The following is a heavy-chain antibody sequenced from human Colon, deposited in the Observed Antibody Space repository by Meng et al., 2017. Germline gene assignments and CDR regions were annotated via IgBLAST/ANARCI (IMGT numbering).Heavy chain of an antibody. D-gene: IGHD1-26*01. Sequence: VQRQGYGQRRVRPSETLSLTCTLSGGSVSSPSYYWSWIRQTPGKGLEWIGYVYYTGSANYNPSLKSRVTISVDTSKNHFSLNLTSVTAADTAVYYCARGRGSYSSIDFWGQGTLVTVSS. CDR2: VYYTGSA. J-gene: IGHJ4*02. V-gene: IGHV4-61*03. CDR1: GGSVSSPSYY. CDR3: ARGRGSYSSIDF.